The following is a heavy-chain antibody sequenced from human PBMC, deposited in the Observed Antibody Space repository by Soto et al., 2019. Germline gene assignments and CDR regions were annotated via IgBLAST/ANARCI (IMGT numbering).Heavy chain of an antibody. CDR1: GFTFSSYA. V-gene: IGHV3-30-3*01. D-gene: IGHD2-21*02. CDR3: ARGSEPYCGGDCYPAAFDI. Sequence: GGSLRLSCAASGFTFSSYAMHWVRQAPGKGLEWVAVISYDGSNKYYADSVKGRFTISRDNSKNTLYLQMNSLRAEDTAVYYCARGSEPYCGGDCYPAAFDIWGQGTMVTVSS. CDR2: ISYDGSNK. J-gene: IGHJ3*02.